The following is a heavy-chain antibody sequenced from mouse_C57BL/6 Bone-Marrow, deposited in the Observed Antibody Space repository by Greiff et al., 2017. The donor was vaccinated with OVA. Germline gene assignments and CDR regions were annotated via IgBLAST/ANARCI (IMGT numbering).Heavy chain of an antibody. CDR3: ARGDESPLGY. J-gene: IGHJ3*02. CDR2: INPSTGGT. Sequence: EVQLQQSGPELVKPGASVKISCKASGYSFTGYYMNWVKQSPEKSLEWIGEINPSTGGTTYNQKFKAKATLTVDKSSSTAYMQLKSLTSEDSAVCDCARGDESPLGYGGRGTVVTVSA. D-gene: IGHD2-13*01. CDR1: GYSFTGYY. V-gene: IGHV1-42*01.